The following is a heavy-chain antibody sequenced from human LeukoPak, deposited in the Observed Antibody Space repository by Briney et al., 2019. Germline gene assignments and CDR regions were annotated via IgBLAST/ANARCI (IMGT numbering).Heavy chain of an antibody. CDR2: IYYSGST. V-gene: IGHV4-39*01. Sequence: KPSETLSLTCTVSGGSISSSSYYWGWIRQPPGKGLEWIGSIYYSGSTYYNPSLKSRVTISVDTSKNQFSLKLSSVTAADTAVYYCARHVYTIFGVVPEDHWGQGTLVTVSS. J-gene: IGHJ4*02. D-gene: IGHD3-3*01. CDR3: ARHVYTIFGVVPEDH. CDR1: GGSISSSSYY.